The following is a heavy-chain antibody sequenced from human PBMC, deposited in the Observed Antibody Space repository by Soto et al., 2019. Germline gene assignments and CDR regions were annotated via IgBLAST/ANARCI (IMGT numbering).Heavy chain of an antibody. CDR3: ARGPKPLVWLVKGPFDY. V-gene: IGHV4-31*03. D-gene: IGHD6-19*01. CDR1: GGSISSGGYY. CDR2: IYYSGST. J-gene: IGHJ4*02. Sequence: PSETLSLTCTVSGGSISSGGYYWSWIRQHPGKGLEWIGYIYYSGSTYYNPSLKSRVTISVDTSKNQFSLKLSSVTAADTAVYYCARGPKPLVWLVKGPFDYWGQGTLVTAPQ.